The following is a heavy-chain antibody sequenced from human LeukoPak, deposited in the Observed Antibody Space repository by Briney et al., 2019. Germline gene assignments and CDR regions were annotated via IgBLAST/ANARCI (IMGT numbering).Heavy chain of an antibody. CDR2: IYYSGST. CDR3: ARHDYGDYRAFDI. Sequence: PSETLSLTCTVSGVSISSYYWSWIRQPPGKGLEWIGYIYYSGSTNYNPSLKSRVTISVDTSKNQFSLKLSSVTAADTAVYYCARHDYGDYRAFDIWGQGTMVTVSS. D-gene: IGHD4-17*01. J-gene: IGHJ3*02. V-gene: IGHV4-59*08. CDR1: GVSISSYY.